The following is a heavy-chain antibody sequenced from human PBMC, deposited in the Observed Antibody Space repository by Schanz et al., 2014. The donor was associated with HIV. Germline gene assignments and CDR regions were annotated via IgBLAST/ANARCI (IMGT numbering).Heavy chain of an antibody. Sequence: VQLVESGGGVVQPGRSLRLSCAASGFTFNNYDMHWVRQVTGKDLEWVSVIHTTGDTYYSDSVQGRFTIYRENAKNSLYLQMNSLGAGDTAVYYCVRVSYYYDSSSYSYWFFDLWGRGTLVTVSS. CDR1: GFTFNNYD. CDR2: IHTTGDT. D-gene: IGHD3-22*01. J-gene: IGHJ2*01. CDR3: VRVSYYYDSSSYSYWFFDL. V-gene: IGHV3-13*01.